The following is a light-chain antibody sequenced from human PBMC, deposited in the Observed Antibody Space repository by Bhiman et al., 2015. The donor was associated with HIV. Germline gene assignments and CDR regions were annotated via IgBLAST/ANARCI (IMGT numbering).Light chain of an antibody. CDR2: AVN. CDR1: SRDVGYYDF. CDR3: AAWDDSLNAAG. V-gene: IGLV2-8*01. Sequence: QSALTQPPSASGSPGQSVTISCTGTSRDVGYYDFVSWYQQHPGKAPKLMIYAVNERPSGVPDRFSGSKSGNTASLTVSGLQADDEAHYYCAAWDDSLNAAGFGGGTKLTVL. J-gene: IGLJ3*02.